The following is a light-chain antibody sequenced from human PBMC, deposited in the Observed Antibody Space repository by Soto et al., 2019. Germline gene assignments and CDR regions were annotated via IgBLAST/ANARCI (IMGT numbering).Light chain of an antibody. Sequence: QSVLTQPASGSGAPGQSITMSCTGSSSDVGSYNYVSWYQQHPGKVPKLMIFDVSDRPSGISNRFSGSKSGNTASLTISGLQAEDEADYYCSSYTTSGTLVFGTGTKVTVL. CDR1: SSDVGSYNY. CDR2: DVS. J-gene: IGLJ1*01. V-gene: IGLV2-14*03. CDR3: SSYTTSGTLV.